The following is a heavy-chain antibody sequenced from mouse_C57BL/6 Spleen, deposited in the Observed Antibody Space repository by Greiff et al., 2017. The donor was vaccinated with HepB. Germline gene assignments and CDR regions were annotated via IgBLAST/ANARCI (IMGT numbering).Heavy chain of an antibody. D-gene: IGHD4-1*01. CDR3: ARWEGGYFDV. J-gene: IGHJ1*03. CDR1: GYTFTSYW. V-gene: IGHV1-52*01. CDR2: IDPSDSET. Sequence: VKLQQPGAELVRPGSSVKLSCKASGYTFTSYWMHWVKQRPIQGLEWIGNIDPSDSETHYNQKFKDKATLTVDKSSSTAYMQLSSLTSEDSAVYYCARWEGGYFDVWGTGTTVTVSS.